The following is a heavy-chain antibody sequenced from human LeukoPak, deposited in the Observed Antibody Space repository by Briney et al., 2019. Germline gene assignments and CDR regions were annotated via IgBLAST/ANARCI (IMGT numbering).Heavy chain of an antibody. J-gene: IGHJ4*02. CDR3: VRDPDALDF. V-gene: IGHV3-48*02. CDR2: IRSRGSPI. CDR1: GFTFSGY. Sequence: EGSQRLSCAASGFTFSGYMNWVRQAPGKGLEWVAYIRSRGSPIYYADSVKGRFTISRDNAKNSLYLQMNSLRDEDTAVYYCVRDPDALDFWGQGTPVTVSS.